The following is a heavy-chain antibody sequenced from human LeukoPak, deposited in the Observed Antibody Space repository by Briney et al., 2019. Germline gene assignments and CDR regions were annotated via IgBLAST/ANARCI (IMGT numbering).Heavy chain of an antibody. CDR2: IYSGGST. CDR3: ARSLSQRSRYYVDY. CDR1: GFTVSSNY. J-gene: IGHJ4*02. V-gene: IGHV3-53*01. D-gene: IGHD1-1*01. Sequence: GGSLRLSCAASGFTVSSNYMSWVRQAPGKGLEWVSVIYSGGSTYYADSVKGRFTISRDNSKNTLYLQMNSLRAEDTAVYYCARSLSQRSRYYVDYWGQGTLVTVSS.